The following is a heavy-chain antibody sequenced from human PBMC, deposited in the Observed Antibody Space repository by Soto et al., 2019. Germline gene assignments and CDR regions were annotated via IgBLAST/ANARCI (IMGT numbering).Heavy chain of an antibody. Sequence: EVQLLESGGGLVQPGGSLRLSCAASGFSFSSSAMTWARQAPGKGLEWVSFISASSTSTYYADSVQGRFTISRDNSKNTLYLQMSSLRAEDTALYYCVKFGAPRYFDYWGQGTPVTVSS. CDR1: GFSFSSSA. D-gene: IGHD3-16*01. CDR3: VKFGAPRYFDY. V-gene: IGHV3-23*01. J-gene: IGHJ4*02. CDR2: ISASSTST.